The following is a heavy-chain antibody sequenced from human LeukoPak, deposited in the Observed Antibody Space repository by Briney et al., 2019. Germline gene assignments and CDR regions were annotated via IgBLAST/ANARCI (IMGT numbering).Heavy chain of an antibody. D-gene: IGHD6-13*01. Sequence: GESLKISCKGSGYSFTSYWIAWVRQMPGKGLEWMGIIYPGDSDTRYSPSFQGQVTISADKSISTAYLQWSSLKASDTAMYYSARQVDIAVAGYDYWGRGTLITVSS. V-gene: IGHV5-51*01. J-gene: IGHJ4*02. CDR2: IYPGDSDT. CDR3: ARQVDIAVAGYDY. CDR1: GYSFTSYW.